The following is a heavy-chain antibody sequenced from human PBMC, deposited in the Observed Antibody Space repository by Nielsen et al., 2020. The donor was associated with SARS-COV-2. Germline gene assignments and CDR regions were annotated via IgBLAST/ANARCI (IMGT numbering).Heavy chain of an antibody. CDR2: INSDGSST. J-gene: IGHJ4*02. V-gene: IGHV3-74*01. D-gene: IGHD5-18*01. CDR3: AGVPYPLDTAMVYYFDY. Sequence: WIRQPPGKGLVWVSRINSDGSSTSYADSVKGRFTISRDNAKNSLYLQMNSLRAEDTAVYYCAGVPYPLDTAMVYYFDYWGQGTLVTVSS.